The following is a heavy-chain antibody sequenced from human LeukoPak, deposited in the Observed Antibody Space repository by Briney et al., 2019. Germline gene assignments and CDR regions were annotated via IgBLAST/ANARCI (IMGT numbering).Heavy chain of an antibody. J-gene: IGHJ5*02. Sequence: SETLSLTCTVSGGSIRSSYYYWGWIRQPPGKGLEWIGSIYDSGSTYYNPSLKSRVTISVDTSKNQFSLKLNSVTAADTAVYYCARQHDYVWGSYRYNWFDPWGQGTLVTVSS. CDR3: ARQHDYVWGSYRYNWFDP. CDR1: GGSIRSSYYY. V-gene: IGHV4-39*01. D-gene: IGHD3-16*02. CDR2: IYDSGST.